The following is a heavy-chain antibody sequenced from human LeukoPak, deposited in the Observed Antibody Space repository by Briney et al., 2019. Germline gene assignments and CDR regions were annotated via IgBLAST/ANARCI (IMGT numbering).Heavy chain of an antibody. CDR3: TRVAPYYYDSSGSGDY. CDR2: IRSKANSYAT. V-gene: IGHV3-73*01. CDR1: GFTFSGSA. Sequence: GGSLRLSCAASGFTFSGSAMHWVRQASGKGLDWVCRIRSKANSYATAYAASVKGRFTISRDDSKNTAYLQMNSLKTEDTAVYYCTRVAPYYYDSSGSGDYWGQGTLVTVSS. J-gene: IGHJ4*02. D-gene: IGHD3-22*01.